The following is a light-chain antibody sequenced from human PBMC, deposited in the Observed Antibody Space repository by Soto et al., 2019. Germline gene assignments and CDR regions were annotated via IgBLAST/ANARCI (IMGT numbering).Light chain of an antibody. Sequence: EIVMTQSPATLSVPPGGRATLSCSASQGIKDYVAWFQQKPGQAPRLLIYGASTRATAIPARFSGSGSGTEFTLSISSLQSEDFAVYYCQQYNTWPRTFGQGTKVDI. CDR2: GAS. CDR3: QQYNTWPRT. V-gene: IGKV3-15*01. CDR1: QGIKDY. J-gene: IGKJ1*01.